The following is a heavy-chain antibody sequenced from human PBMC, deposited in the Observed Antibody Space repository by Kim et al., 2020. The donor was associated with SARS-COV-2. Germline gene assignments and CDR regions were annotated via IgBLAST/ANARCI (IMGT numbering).Heavy chain of an antibody. D-gene: IGHD6-6*01. V-gene: IGHV1-2*02. CDR2: INPNSGGT. J-gene: IGHJ5*02. Sequence: ASVKVSCKASGYTFTGYYMHWVRQAPGQGLEWMGWINPNSGGTNYAQKFQGRVTMTRDTSISTAYMELSRLRSDDTAVYYCARGRRGAARLRMGYNWFDPWGQGTLVTVSS. CDR3: ARGRRGAARLRMGYNWFDP. CDR1: GYTFTGYY.